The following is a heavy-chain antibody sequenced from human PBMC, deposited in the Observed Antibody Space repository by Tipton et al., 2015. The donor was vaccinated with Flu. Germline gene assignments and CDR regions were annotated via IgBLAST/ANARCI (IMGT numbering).Heavy chain of an antibody. D-gene: IGHD6-19*01. Sequence: TLSLTCAVYGGSFSGYYWSWIRQPPGKGLEWIGEINHSGSTNYNPSLKSRVTISVDTSKNQFSLKLSSVTAADTAVYYCARGCPRRQWLVLGPSHPFDYWGQGTLVTVSS. J-gene: IGHJ4*02. V-gene: IGHV4-34*01. CDR3: ARGCPRRQWLVLGPSHPFDY. CDR2: INHSGST. CDR1: GGSFSGYY.